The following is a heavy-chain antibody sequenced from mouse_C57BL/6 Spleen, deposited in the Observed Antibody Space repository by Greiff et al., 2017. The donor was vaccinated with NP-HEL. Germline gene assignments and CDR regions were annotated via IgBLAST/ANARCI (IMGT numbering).Heavy chain of an antibody. V-gene: IGHV5-9-1*02. CDR2: ISSGGDYI. D-gene: IGHD2-13*01. CDR1: GFTFSSYA. Sequence: EVQLVESGEGLVKPGGSLKLSCAASGFTFSSYAMSWVRQTPEKRLEWVAYISSGGDYIYYADTVKGRFTISRDNARNTLYLQMSSLKSEDTAMYYCTRDRRIYYGGRVYYAMDYWGQGASVTVSS. J-gene: IGHJ4*01. CDR3: TRDRRIYYGGRVYYAMDY.